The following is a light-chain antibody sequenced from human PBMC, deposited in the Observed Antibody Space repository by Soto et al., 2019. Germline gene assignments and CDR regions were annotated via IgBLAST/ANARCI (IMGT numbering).Light chain of an antibody. CDR3: HQYDNSLWT. CDR2: GVS. V-gene: IGKV3-20*01. CDR1: QRFSGTS. J-gene: IGKJ1*01. Sequence: EIVLTQSPGTLSLSPGERATLPCRASQRFSGTSLAWYQQKPGQAPRLLIYGVSNRATGIPDRFSGSGSGTDFTLTISRLEPEDFAVYYCHQYDNSLWTFGRGTKV.